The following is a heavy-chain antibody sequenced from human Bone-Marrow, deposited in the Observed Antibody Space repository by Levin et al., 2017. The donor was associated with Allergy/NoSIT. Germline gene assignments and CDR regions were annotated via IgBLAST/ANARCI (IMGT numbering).Heavy chain of an antibody. Sequence: VASVKVSCKASGYTFTSYGISWVRQAPGQGLEWMGWISAYNGNTNYAQKLQGRVTMTTDTSTSTAYMELRSLRSDDTAVYYCARLGLIPSAAGTTNWFDPWGQGTLVTVSS. J-gene: IGHJ5*02. CDR2: ISAYNGNT. CDR3: ARLGLIPSAAGTTNWFDP. V-gene: IGHV1-18*01. CDR1: GYTFTSYG. D-gene: IGHD3-10*01.